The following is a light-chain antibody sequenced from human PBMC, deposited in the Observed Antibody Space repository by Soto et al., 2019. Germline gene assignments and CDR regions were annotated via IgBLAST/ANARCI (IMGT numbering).Light chain of an antibody. CDR1: QSIGGF. V-gene: IGKV1-39*01. Sequence: DIQMTQSPSSLSVSVEDRVASTCRASQSIGGFLNWYQQKLGKAPKLLIYAASSLQSGVPSRLSGSGSGTDFTLTISSLQPEDFATYYCQQYNNYPRTFGQGTKVDIK. J-gene: IGKJ1*01. CDR3: QQYNNYPRT. CDR2: AAS.